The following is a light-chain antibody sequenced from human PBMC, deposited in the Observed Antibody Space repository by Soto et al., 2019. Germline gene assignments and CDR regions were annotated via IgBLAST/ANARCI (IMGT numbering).Light chain of an antibody. CDR1: SSDVGGYNS. CDR2: DVS. Sequence: QSVLNQPASVSGSPGQSITISCTGTSSDVGGYNSVSWYQQHPGKAPKLMIYDVSNRSSGVSNRFSGSKSGNTASLTISGVQAEDEADYYCTSYTTSSSFEVFGGGTKLTVL. J-gene: IGLJ3*02. V-gene: IGLV2-14*01. CDR3: TSYTTSSSFEV.